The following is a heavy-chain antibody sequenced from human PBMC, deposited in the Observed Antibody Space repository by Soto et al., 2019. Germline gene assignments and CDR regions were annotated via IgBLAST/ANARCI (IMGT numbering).Heavy chain of an antibody. J-gene: IGHJ5*02. CDR2: IYWNDDK. CDR3: AKSGSSGWYGWFDP. V-gene: IGHV2-5*01. Sequence: DSGPTLVNPTQTLTLTCIFSGFSLRTSGVGVGWIRQPPGKALEWLGFIYWNDDKRYSPSLKSRLTITKDTSKNQVVLTMANMDPVDTATYYCAKSGSSGWYGWFDPWGQGTLVTVSS. D-gene: IGHD6-19*01. CDR1: GFSLRTSGVG.